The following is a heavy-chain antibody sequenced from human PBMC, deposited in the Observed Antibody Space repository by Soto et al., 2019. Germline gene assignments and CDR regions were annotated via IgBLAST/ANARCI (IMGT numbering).Heavy chain of an antibody. Sequence: WGSLRLSCEAPGFTFSGFDMHWVRQPTGKGLEWVSTIGTAGDTYYAVSVKGRFTISRDNAKNSLSLQMNSLRAGDTAVYFCARGQEVGAHFFDSWGQGTQVTVSS. CDR1: GFTFSGFD. J-gene: IGHJ4*02. CDR2: IGTAGDT. CDR3: ARGQEVGAHFFDS. D-gene: IGHD2-15*01. V-gene: IGHV3-13*01.